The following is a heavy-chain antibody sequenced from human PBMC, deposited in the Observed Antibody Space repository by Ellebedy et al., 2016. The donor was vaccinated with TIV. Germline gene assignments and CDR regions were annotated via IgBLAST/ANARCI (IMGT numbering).Heavy chain of an antibody. CDR1: GGSTIGHY. J-gene: IGHJ4*02. V-gene: IGHV4-59*08. CDR2: MYFSGGA. D-gene: IGHD2-2*01. Sequence: PGGSLRLSCTVSGGSTIGHYWERVRQPPGKALEWLGHMYFSGGATNNPALASRVTLSADTTKNQVSLKLTSVTAADAAVYYCVTLGYCSSNWCLSDYWGQGNLVTVSS. CDR3: VTLGYCSSNWCLSDY.